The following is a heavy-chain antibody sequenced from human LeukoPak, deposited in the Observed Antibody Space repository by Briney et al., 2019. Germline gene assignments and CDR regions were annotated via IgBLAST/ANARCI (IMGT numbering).Heavy chain of an antibody. Sequence: GGSLRLSCAASGFSFSSYSMNWVRQVPGKGLEWVSSISSSSSYIYYADSVKGRFTISRDNAKNSLYLQMNSLRAEDTAGYYCARVSETAAGMTGSLYNWFDPWGQGNLDTVSS. CDR2: ISSSSSYI. CDR1: GFSFSSYS. J-gene: IGHJ5*02. D-gene: IGHD6-13*01. V-gene: IGHV3-21*04. CDR3: ARVSETAAGMTGSLYNWFDP.